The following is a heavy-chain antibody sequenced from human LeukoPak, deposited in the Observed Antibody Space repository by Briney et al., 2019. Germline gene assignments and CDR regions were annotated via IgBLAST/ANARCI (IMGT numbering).Heavy chain of an antibody. D-gene: IGHD6-13*01. Sequence: SETLSLTCSVSGGSISSSNYYWAWIRQPPGKGLEWIGSIYYSGSTYYNPSLKSRVTISVDTSKNQFSLKLSSVTAADTAVYYCARDDGIAAAGTGFDPWGQGTLVTVSS. J-gene: IGHJ5*02. V-gene: IGHV4-39*07. CDR2: IYYSGST. CDR3: ARDDGIAAAGTGFDP. CDR1: GGSISSSNYY.